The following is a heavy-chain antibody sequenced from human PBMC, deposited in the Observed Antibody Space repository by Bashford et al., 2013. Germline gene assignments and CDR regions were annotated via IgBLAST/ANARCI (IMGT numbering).Heavy chain of an antibody. CDR2: IIPILGIA. CDR3: ARGTIVGATRRDVFDI. J-gene: IGHJ3*02. D-gene: IGHD1-26*01. Sequence: WVRQAPGQGLEWMGRIIPILGIANYAQKFQGRVTITADKSTSTAYMELSSLRSEDTAVYYCARGTIVGATRRDVFDIWGQGTMVTVSS. V-gene: IGHV1-69*04.